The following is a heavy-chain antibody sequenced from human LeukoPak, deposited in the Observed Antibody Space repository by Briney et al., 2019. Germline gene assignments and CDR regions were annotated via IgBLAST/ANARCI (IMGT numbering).Heavy chain of an antibody. CDR1: GYTFTSYG. D-gene: IGHD3-9*01. V-gene: IGHV1-18*01. J-gene: IGHJ4*02. CDR2: ISAYNGNT. Sequence: ASVKVSCKASGYTFTSYGISWVRQAPGQGLEWMGWISAYNGNTNYAQKLQGRVTMTTDTSTSTAYMELRSLRSDDTAVYYCARDLRNYDSLQIDYWGQGTLVTVSS. CDR3: ARDLRNYDSLQIDY.